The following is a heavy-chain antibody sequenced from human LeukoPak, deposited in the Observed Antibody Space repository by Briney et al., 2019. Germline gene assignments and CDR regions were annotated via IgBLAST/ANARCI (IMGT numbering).Heavy chain of an antibody. J-gene: IGHJ4*02. D-gene: IGHD3-9*01. CDR3: ARSTLHYDILTGFDY. CDR1: GGSISSYY. CDR2: IYTSGST. Sequence: NPSETLSLTCTVSGGSISSYYWSWIRQPAGKGLEWIGRIYTSGSTTYNPSLKSRVTMSVDTSRNQFSLKLSSVTAADTAVYYCARSTLHYDILTGFDYWGQGTLVTVSP. V-gene: IGHV4-4*07.